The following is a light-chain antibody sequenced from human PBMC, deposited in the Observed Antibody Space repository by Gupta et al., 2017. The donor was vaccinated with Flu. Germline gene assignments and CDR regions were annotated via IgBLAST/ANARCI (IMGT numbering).Light chain of an antibody. Sequence: VTPGEPASISCRSSQSLLHSNGYNYLDWYLQKPGQSPQLLIYLRSNRASGVPDRFSGSGSGTDFSLKISRVEAEDVGVYYCRQALQPLYTFGQGTKLEIK. CDR2: LRS. V-gene: IGKV2-28*01. CDR1: QSLLHSNGYNY. CDR3: RQALQPLYT. J-gene: IGKJ2*01.